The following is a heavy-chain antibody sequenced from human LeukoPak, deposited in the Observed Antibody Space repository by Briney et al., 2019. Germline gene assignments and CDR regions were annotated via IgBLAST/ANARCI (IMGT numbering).Heavy chain of an antibody. CDR3: ARTVVTANYYYYYGMDV. CDR2: IIPILGIA. Sequence: SVKVSCKASGGTFSSYAVSWVRQAPGQGLEWMGRIIPILGIANYAQKFQGRVTITADKSTSTAYMELSSLRSEDTAVYYCARTVVTANYYYYYGMDVWGQGTTVTVSS. CDR1: GGTFSSYA. J-gene: IGHJ6*02. D-gene: IGHD2-21*02. V-gene: IGHV1-69*04.